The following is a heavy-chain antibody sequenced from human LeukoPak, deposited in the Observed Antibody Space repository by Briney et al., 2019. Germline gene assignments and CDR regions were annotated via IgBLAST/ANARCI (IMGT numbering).Heavy chain of an antibody. V-gene: IGHV3-23*01. Sequence: GGSLILSCAASGFTFSSYAMTWVRQAPGKGLELVSTISGSGGSTYYADSVKGRFTSSRNNSKNTLYLQMNGLSADDTAVYYCANNMPTVTAFDYWGQGTLVTVSS. CDR1: GFTFSSYA. CDR3: ANNMPTVTAFDY. CDR2: ISGSGGST. J-gene: IGHJ4*02. D-gene: IGHD4-17*01.